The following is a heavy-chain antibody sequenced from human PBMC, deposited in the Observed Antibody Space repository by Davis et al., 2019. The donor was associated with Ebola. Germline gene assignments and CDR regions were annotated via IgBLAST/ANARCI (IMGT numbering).Heavy chain of an antibody. CDR1: GGTFSSYA. CDR2: IIPIFGTA. CDR3: ARGRLRFLEWLRNWFDP. D-gene: IGHD3-3*01. Sequence: AASVKVSCKASGGTFSSYAISWVRQAPGQGLEWMGGIIPIFGTANYAQKFQGRVTITADESTSTAYMELSSLRSADTAVYYCARGRLRFLEWLRNWFDPWGQGTLVTVSS. V-gene: IGHV1-69*13. J-gene: IGHJ5*02.